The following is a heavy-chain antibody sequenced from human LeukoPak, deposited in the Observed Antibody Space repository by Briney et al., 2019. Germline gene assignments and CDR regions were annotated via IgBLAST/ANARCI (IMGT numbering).Heavy chain of an antibody. J-gene: IGHJ4*02. Sequence: SETLSLTCAVSGYSISSGYYWGWIRQPPGKGLEWIGEINHSGSTNYNPSLKSRVTISVDTSKNQFSLKLTSVTAADTAVYYCARRLSGSYSDYWGQGTLVTVSS. CDR1: GYSISSGYY. CDR3: ARRLSGSYSDY. D-gene: IGHD3-10*01. V-gene: IGHV4-38-2*01. CDR2: INHSGST.